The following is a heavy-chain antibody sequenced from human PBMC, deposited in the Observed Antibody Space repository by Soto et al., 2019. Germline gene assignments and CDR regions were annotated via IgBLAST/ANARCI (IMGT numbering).Heavy chain of an antibody. Sequence: QVQLVESGGGVVQPGRSLRLSCAASGFTFSSYGMHWVRQAPGKGLEWVAIISYDGSNKYYADSVKGRFTISRDNSTNTLYLQMNSLRAEDTAVYYCAKDTPAFCGGDCDSAEYFQHWGQGTLVTVSS. CDR2: ISYDGSNK. V-gene: IGHV3-30*18. CDR3: AKDTPAFCGGDCDSAEYFQH. CDR1: GFTFSSYG. D-gene: IGHD2-21*02. J-gene: IGHJ1*01.